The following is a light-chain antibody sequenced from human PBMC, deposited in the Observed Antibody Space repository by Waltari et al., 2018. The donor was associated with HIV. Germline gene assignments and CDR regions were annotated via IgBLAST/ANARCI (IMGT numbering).Light chain of an antibody. CDR3: QQSYSTPLT. V-gene: IGKV1-39*01. CDR1: QSISNY. CDR2: GAS. Sequence: DIQMTQSPSSLSASVGDRVTITCWASQSISNYLNWFQQKPGKAPKLLIYGASSLQSGVPSTFSGGGSGTDFTLTISSLQPADFATYYCQQSYSTPLTFGGGTKVEIK. J-gene: IGKJ4*01.